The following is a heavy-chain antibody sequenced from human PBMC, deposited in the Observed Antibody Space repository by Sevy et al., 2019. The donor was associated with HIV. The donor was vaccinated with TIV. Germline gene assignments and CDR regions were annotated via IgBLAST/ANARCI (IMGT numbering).Heavy chain of an antibody. D-gene: IGHD5-12*01. CDR2: IKQDGSEK. Sequence: GGSLRLSCAASGFSFSSYWMSWVRQAPGKGLDWVANIKQDGSEKYYVDPGKGRFTISSDNAKNSLYLQMKSLRAEDTAVYYCARLRGGYDFDYWGQGTQVTVSS. J-gene: IGHJ4*02. V-gene: IGHV3-7*01. CDR1: GFSFSSYW. CDR3: ARLRGGYDFDY.